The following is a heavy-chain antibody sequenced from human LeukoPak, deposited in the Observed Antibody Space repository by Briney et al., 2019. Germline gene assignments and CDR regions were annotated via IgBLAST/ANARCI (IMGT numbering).Heavy chain of an antibody. D-gene: IGHD6-6*01. V-gene: IGHV1-18*01. CDR2: NSAYNGNT. CDR3: ARSAFYSSSQYIDY. J-gene: IGHJ4*02. Sequence: ASVKVSCKASGYTFTSYGISWVRQAPGQGLEWMGWNSAYNGNTNYAQKLQGRVTMTTDTSTSTAYMELRSLRSDDTAVYYCARSAFYSSSQYIDYWGQGTLVTVSS. CDR1: GYTFTSYG.